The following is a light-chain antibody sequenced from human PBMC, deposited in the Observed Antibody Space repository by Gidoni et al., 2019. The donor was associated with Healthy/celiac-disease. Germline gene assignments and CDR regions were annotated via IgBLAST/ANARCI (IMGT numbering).Light chain of an antibody. CDR2: DVT. V-gene: IGLV2-14*03. J-gene: IGLJ2*01. CDR1: SNDGVGYSY. CDR3: SSYTSSSTRGV. Sequence: QSALTLPASLSGSPGQSITISCTGTSNDGVGYSYVSWYQQHPGKAPKLMIYDVTNRPSGVSNRFSGSKSGNTASLTISGLQAEDEADYYCSSYTSSSTRGVFGGGTKLTVL.